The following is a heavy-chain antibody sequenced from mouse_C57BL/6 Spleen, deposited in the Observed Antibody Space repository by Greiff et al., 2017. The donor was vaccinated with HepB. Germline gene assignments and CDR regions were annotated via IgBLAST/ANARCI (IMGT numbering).Heavy chain of an antibody. D-gene: IGHD2-4*01. CDR2: ISSGSSTI. CDR1: GFTFSDYG. Sequence: EVKLVESGGGLVKPGGSLKLSCAASGFTFSDYGMHWVRQAPEKGLEWVAYISSGSSTIYYADTVKGRFTISRDNAKNTLFLQMTSLRSEDTAMYYCARPSPYDYEGDYWGQGTSVTVSS. J-gene: IGHJ4*01. V-gene: IGHV5-17*01. CDR3: ARPSPYDYEGDY.